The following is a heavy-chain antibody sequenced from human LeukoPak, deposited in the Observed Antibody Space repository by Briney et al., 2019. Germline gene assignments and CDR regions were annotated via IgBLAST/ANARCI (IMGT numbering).Heavy chain of an antibody. V-gene: IGHV3-30*04. CDR3: ARDGHGVPLDY. Sequence: QSGGSLRLSCAASGFTFSSYAMHWVRQAPGKGLEWVAVISYDGSNKYYADSVKGRFTISRDNSKNTLYLQMNSLRAEDTAVYYCARDGHGVPLDYWGQGTLVTVSP. CDR1: GFTFSSYA. D-gene: IGHD4-17*01. J-gene: IGHJ4*02. CDR2: ISYDGSNK.